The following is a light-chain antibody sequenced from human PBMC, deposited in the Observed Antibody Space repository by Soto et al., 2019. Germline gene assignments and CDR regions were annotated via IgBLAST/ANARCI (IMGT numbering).Light chain of an antibody. V-gene: IGLV2-14*01. Sequence: QSALTQPASVSGSPGQSITISCTGSSSDVGGYNYVSWYQQHPGKAPKLMIYDVSNRPSGVSNRFSASKSGNTASLTISGLQAEDEADYYCSSYTRSSTLYVVFGGGTKVTVL. CDR3: SSYTRSSTLYVV. CDR1: SSDVGGYNY. CDR2: DVS. J-gene: IGLJ2*01.